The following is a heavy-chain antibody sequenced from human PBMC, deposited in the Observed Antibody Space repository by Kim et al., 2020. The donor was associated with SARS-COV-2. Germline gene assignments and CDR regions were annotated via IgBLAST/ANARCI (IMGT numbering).Heavy chain of an antibody. CDR3: AKEDCPNGVCQCVDY. Sequence: ANSVKGRFTISRDNSKNTVYLQMNSLRAEDTAVYYCAKEDCPNGVCQCVDYWGQGTLVTVSS. D-gene: IGHD2-8*01. J-gene: IGHJ4*02. V-gene: IGHV3-23*01.